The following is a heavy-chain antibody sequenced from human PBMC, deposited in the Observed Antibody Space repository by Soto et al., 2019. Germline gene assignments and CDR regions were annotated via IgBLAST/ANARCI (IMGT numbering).Heavy chain of an antibody. J-gene: IGHJ6*02. CDR2: MNPNSGNT. V-gene: IGHV1-8*01. D-gene: IGHD3-22*01. CDR3: ARVYYDSSGSSHYYYYYGMDV. Sequence: QVQLVQSGAEVKKPGASVKVSCKASGYTFTSYDINWVRQATGQGLEWMGWMNPNSGNTGYAQKFQGRVTMTRNTSLSTAYMELSSLRSEDTAVYYCARVYYDSSGSSHYYYYYGMDVWGQGTTVTVSS. CDR1: GYTFTSYD.